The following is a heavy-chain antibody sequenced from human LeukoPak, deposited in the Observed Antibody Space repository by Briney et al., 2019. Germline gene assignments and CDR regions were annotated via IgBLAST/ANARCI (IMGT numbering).Heavy chain of an antibody. D-gene: IGHD3-22*01. Sequence: PSETLSLTCTVSGGSISSYYWSWIRQPAGKGLVWIGRIYGSGSTNYNPSLWGRVTMSVDTSKNQVSLNLSSVTAADTAVYYCARDLGGLYYDSSGTDYWGQGTLVTVSS. V-gene: IGHV4-4*07. J-gene: IGHJ4*02. CDR2: IYGSGST. CDR1: GGSISSYY. CDR3: ARDLGGLYYDSSGTDY.